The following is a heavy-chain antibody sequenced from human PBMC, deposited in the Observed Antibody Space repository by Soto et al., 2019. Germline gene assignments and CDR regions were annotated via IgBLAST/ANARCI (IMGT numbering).Heavy chain of an antibody. CDR3: AKEVVSFSTSCSRCYGLDV. CDR2: LTHDGSNK. Sequence: QVQLVESGGGVVQPGRSLRLSCAASRFTFSTYGMHWVRQAPGKGLEWVAALTHDGSNKYYAGSVKGRFTISRDNSKNTLYLEMDSLRLDDTAVYYCAKEVVSFSTSCSRCYGLDVWGQGTAVTVSS. J-gene: IGHJ6*02. V-gene: IGHV3-30*18. CDR1: RFTFSTYG. D-gene: IGHD2-2*01.